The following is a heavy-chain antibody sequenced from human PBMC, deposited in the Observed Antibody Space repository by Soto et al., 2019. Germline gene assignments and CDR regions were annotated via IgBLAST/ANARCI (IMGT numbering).Heavy chain of an antibody. Sequence: QVQLQESGPGLVKPSQTLSLTCTVSGGSISSGDYYWSWIRQPPGKGLEWLGYIYYSGSTYYNPSLSGRVTISVDTSENLFSLKLSSVTAADTAVYYCARLYGSGSSPPYYFDYWGQGTLVTVSS. CDR1: GGSISSGDYY. CDR3: ARLYGSGSSPPYYFDY. D-gene: IGHD3-10*01. V-gene: IGHV4-30-4*01. J-gene: IGHJ4*02. CDR2: IYYSGST.